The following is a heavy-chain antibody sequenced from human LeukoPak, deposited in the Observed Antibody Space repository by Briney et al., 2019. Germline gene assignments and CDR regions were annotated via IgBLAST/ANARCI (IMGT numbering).Heavy chain of an antibody. Sequence: GGSLRLSCAGSGFTSSKHWVYWVRQAPGTGLVWVSRISSDETSLSYAASVKDRFTISRDNAKNTVYLQMNSLRPEDTAVYYCVRIWDQPIWGQGTMVTVSS. CDR2: ISSDETSL. CDR3: VRIWDQPI. V-gene: IGHV3-74*01. J-gene: IGHJ3*02. CDR1: GFTSSKHW. D-gene: IGHD2-2*01.